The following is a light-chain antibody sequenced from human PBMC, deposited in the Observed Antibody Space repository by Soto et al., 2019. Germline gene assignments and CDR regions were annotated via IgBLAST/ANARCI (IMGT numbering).Light chain of an antibody. CDR3: SSYTSSSTGV. CDR1: SSDVGGYNY. CDR2: EVS. Sequence: QSALTQPASVSGSPGQSITISCTGTSSDVGGYNYVSWYQQHPGKAPKLMIYEVSNRPSGVSNRFSGSKSGNTASLTISGLQAEDEADYYCSSYTSSSTGVFGGGIKLTVL. J-gene: IGLJ3*02. V-gene: IGLV2-14*01.